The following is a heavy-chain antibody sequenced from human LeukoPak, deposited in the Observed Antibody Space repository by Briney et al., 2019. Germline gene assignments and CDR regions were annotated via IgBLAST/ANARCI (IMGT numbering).Heavy chain of an antibody. Sequence: SETLSLTCAVYGGSFSGYYWGWVRQPPGKRLEWIGNIYSSGNTYYNASLKSRVTIYIDTSKNQFSLNLSSVTAADTAVYYCAKSGGSGLIDYWGQGTLVTVSS. CDR3: AKSGGSGLIDY. J-gene: IGHJ4*02. V-gene: IGHV4-34*01. D-gene: IGHD1-26*01. CDR1: GGSFSGYY. CDR2: IYSSGNT.